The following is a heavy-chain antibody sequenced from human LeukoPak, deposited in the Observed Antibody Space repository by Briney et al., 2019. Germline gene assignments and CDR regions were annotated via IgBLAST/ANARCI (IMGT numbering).Heavy chain of an antibody. V-gene: IGHV4-4*07. CDR1: GGSISSYY. CDR2: IYTSGST. J-gene: IGHJ5*02. CDR3: ARNPRGNYGLDNWFDP. Sequence: SETLSLTCTVSGGSISSYYWSWIRQPAGKGLEWIGRIYTSGSTNYNPSLKSRVTMSVDTSKNQFSLKLSSVTAADTAVYYCARNPRGNYGLDNWFDPWGQGTLVTVPS. D-gene: IGHD1-7*01.